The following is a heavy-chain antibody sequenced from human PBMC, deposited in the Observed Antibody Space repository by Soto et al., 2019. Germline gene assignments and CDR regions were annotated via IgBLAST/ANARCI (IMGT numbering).Heavy chain of an antibody. J-gene: IGHJ4*02. CDR1: GFTFSSYG. CDR3: ARDSSGSYYNSKNFDY. D-gene: IGHD3-10*01. Sequence: GGSLRLSCAASGFTFSSYGMHWVRQAPGKGLEWVAVIWYDGSNKYYADSVKGRFTISRDNSKNTLYLQMNSLRAEDTAVYYCARDSSGSYYNSKNFDYWGQGTLVTVSS. V-gene: IGHV3-33*01. CDR2: IWYDGSNK.